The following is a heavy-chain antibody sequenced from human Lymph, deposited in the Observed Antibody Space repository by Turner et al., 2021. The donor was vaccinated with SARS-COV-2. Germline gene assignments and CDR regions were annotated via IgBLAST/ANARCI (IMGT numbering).Heavy chain of an antibody. CDR1: GFTFSSHG. D-gene: IGHD2-15*01. Sequence: QVQLVESGGGVVQPGRSLRLSCAASGFTFSSHGMHWVRQAPGKGAEWVAVICYDGSNKYYADSVKGRFTISRDNSKNTLYLQMNSLRAEDTAVYYCAREGDALAGGMDVWGQGTTVTVSS. CDR3: AREGDALAGGMDV. V-gene: IGHV3-33*01. J-gene: IGHJ6*02. CDR2: ICYDGSNK.